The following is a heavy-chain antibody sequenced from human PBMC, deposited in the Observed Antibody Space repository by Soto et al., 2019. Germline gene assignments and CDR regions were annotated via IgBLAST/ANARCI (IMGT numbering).Heavy chain of an antibody. Sequence: SGPTLVNPTQTLTLTCCFSGFPLTTRGMRVNWIRQPPGKALEWLARIDWDDDKFYSTSPKTRLTISKDTSKNQVVRTMTNMDPVDTATYYCGRTPSQDNLYGLDVWGPGIKVTVSS. CDR2: IDWDDDK. D-gene: IGHD2-15*01. CDR1: GFPLTTRGMR. J-gene: IGHJ6*02. CDR3: GRTPSQDNLYGLDV. V-gene: IGHV2-70*04.